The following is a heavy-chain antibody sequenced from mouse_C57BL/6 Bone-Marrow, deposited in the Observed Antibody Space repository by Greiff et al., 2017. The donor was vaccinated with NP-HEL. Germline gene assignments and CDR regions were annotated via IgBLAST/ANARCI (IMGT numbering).Heavy chain of an antibody. D-gene: IGHD2-1*01. J-gene: IGHJ4*01. CDR3: ARGDYGSRYAMDY. CDR1: GYTFTSYG. Sequence: VQLQESGAELARPGASVKLSCKASGYTFTSYGISWVKQRTGQGLEWIGEIYPRSGNTYYNEKFKGKATLTADKSSSTAYMELRSLTSEDSAVYFCARGDYGSRYAMDYWGQGTSVTVSS. V-gene: IGHV1-81*01. CDR2: IYPRSGNT.